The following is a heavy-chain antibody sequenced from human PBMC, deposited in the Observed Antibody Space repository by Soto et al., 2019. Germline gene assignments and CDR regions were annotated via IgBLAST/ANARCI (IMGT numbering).Heavy chain of an antibody. CDR3: ARNPPLAGCFDP. CDR1: GYTFTNYD. Sequence: QAHLVQSGAEVKKPGASVKVSCKASGYTFTNYDINWVRQATGQGPEWLGWMNTNSGDTGYAQKFQGRGTVTVDTSRTTAYLELNILGFEDTAVYYCARNPPLAGCFDPWGKGTLVTVSS. J-gene: IGHJ5*02. V-gene: IGHV1-8*01. CDR2: MNTNSGDT. D-gene: IGHD2-8*01.